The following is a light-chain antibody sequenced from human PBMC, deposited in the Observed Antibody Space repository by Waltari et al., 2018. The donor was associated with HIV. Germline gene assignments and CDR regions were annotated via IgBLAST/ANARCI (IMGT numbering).Light chain of an antibody. Sequence: QSLLPQPPSVSGAPGQRVTISCTGSSPNIGAGFDVHWYQQLPGTVPKLLIYGNSNRPSGVPHRFSGSKSGTSASLAITGLQAEDEADYYCQSYDRSLSGYVVFGGGTKLTVL. J-gene: IGLJ2*01. CDR1: SPNIGAGFD. CDR3: QSYDRSLSGYVV. V-gene: IGLV1-40*01. CDR2: GNS.